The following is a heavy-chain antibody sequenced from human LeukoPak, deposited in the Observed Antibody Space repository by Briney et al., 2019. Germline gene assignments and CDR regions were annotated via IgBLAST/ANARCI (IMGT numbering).Heavy chain of an antibody. D-gene: IGHD3-10*01. CDR1: GYTFTSYG. J-gene: IGHJ6*02. Sequence: ASVKVSCKASGYTFTSYGISWVRQAPGQGLEWMGWISAYNGNTNYAQKLQGRVTMTTDTSTSTAYMELRSLRSDDTAVYYCARGSMVRGVITPYYYYYYGMDVWGQGTTVTVSS. V-gene: IGHV1-18*01. CDR2: ISAYNGNT. CDR3: ARGSMVRGVITPYYYYYYGMDV.